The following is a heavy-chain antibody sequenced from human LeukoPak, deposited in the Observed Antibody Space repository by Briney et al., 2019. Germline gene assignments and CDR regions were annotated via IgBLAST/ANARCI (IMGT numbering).Heavy chain of an antibody. CDR2: ISDIGSI. J-gene: IGHJ4*02. V-gene: IGHV4-59*08. Sequence: SETLSLTCTVSGGSISIYYWSWIRQPPGKGLEWIAYISDIGSINYNPSLKSRVTISLDTSKNQFSLKLSSVTAADTAVYYCAGHHPRDTVDFWGQGTLVTVSS. CDR1: GGSISIYY. CDR3: AGHHPRDTVDF. D-gene: IGHD2-21*01.